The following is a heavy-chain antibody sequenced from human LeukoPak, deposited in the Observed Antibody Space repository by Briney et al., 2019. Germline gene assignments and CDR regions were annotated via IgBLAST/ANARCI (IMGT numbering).Heavy chain of an antibody. J-gene: IGHJ4*02. CDR2: MSASGLST. D-gene: IGHD5-18*01. Sequence: ASVKVSCMASGYTFTNYYLHWVRQAPGQGLEWMVLMSASGLSTAYAQMFQGRVSITRDTSTSTVYMELSSITSENTAVYYCARKDTAFDHWGQGTLVTVSS. CDR3: ARKDTAFDH. CDR1: GYTFTNYY. V-gene: IGHV1-46*01.